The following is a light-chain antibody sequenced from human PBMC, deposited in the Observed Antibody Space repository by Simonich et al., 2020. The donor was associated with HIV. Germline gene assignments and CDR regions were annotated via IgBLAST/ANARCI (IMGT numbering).Light chain of an antibody. V-gene: IGKV4-1*01. CDR1: QSVLYKSNTKNY. CDR2: WAS. J-gene: IGKJ4*01. Sequence: DIVMTHSPDSLAVSLGESATITFKSSQSVLYKSNTKNYLAWYQQKPGQPTKLLIYWASTRESGVPDRFSGRGSGTDFTLTSRSLQAEDVAVYYCQQYYSIPLTFGGGTKVEIK. CDR3: QQYYSIPLT.